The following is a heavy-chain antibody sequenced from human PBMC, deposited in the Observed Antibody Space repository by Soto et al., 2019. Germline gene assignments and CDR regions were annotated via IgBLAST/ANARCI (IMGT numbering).Heavy chain of an antibody. D-gene: IGHD6-19*01. V-gene: IGHV3-7*01. Sequence: GGSLRLSCASCGFTFSSSGISGARKDPGKGLEWVANIKQDGSEKYYVDSVKGRFTISRDNAKNSLYLQMNSLRAEDTAVYYCAKERGSGWTFDYWGQGTLVTSPQ. CDR1: GFTFSSSG. CDR3: AKERGSGWTFDY. J-gene: IGHJ4*02. CDR2: IKQDGSEK.